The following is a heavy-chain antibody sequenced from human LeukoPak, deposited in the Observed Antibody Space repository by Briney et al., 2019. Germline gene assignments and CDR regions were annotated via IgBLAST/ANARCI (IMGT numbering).Heavy chain of an antibody. CDR1: GGSISSYY. D-gene: IGHD3-22*01. CDR2: INHSGST. J-gene: IGHJ4*02. Sequence: TPSETLSLTCTVSGGSISSYYWSWIRQPPGKGLEWIGEINHSGSTNYNPSLKSRVTISVDTSKNQFSLKLSSVTAADTAVYYCARCYYDSSGYYGDYWGQGTLVTVSS. V-gene: IGHV4-34*01. CDR3: ARCYYDSSGYYGDY.